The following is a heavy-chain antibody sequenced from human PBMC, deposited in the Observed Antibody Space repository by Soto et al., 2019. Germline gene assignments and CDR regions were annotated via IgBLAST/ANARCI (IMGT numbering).Heavy chain of an antibody. J-gene: IGHJ4*02. Sequence: SETLSLTCTVSGGSISSGGYYWSWIRQHPGKGLEWIGYIYYSGTTNYNPSLKSRVTISIDRSKTQFSLKLNSVTAADTAVYYCASWGGLSFPRLYWGQGTLVTVSS. V-gene: IGHV4-61*08. CDR3: ASWGGLSFPRLY. CDR1: GGSISSGGYY. D-gene: IGHD3-16*01. CDR2: IYYSGTT.